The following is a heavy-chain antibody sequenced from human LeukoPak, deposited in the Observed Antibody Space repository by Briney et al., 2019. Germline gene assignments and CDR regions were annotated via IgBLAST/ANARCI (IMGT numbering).Heavy chain of an antibody. CDR2: INHSGST. Sequence: SETLSLTCAVYGGSFSGYYWSWIRQPPGKGLEWIGEINHSGSTNYNPSLKSRVTISVDTSKDQFSLKLSSVTAADTAVYYCAGDFRIAAAGYYYYYGMDVWGQGTTVTVSS. J-gene: IGHJ6*02. V-gene: IGHV4-34*01. CDR1: GGSFSGYY. CDR3: AGDFRIAAAGYYYYYGMDV. D-gene: IGHD6-13*01.